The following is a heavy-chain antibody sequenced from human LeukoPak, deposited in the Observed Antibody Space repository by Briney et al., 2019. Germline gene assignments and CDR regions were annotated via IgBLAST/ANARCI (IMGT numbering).Heavy chain of an antibody. J-gene: IGHJ6*02. CDR1: GFTFSDYY. CDR3: ARNAYDFWSGYYYPYYYYGMDV. D-gene: IGHD3-3*01. CDR2: ISSSGSTI. Sequence: EGSLRLSCAASGFTFSDYYMSWIHQAPGKGLEWVSYISSSGSTIYYADSVKGRFTISRDNAKNSLYLQMNSLRAEDTAVYYCARNAYDFWSGYYYPYYYYGMDVWGQGTTVTVSS. V-gene: IGHV3-11*01.